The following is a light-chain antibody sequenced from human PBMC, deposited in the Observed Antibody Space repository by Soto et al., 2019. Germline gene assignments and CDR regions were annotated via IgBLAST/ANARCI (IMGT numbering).Light chain of an antibody. CDR3: MQGTPWPKT. V-gene: IGKV2-30*01. Sequence: DVVLTQSPLSLPVTLGQPASISCTSSQSLVSSDGNTYLHWFQQRPGHSPRHLIYKISNRDSAVPDRFRGSGSGTDFTLEISRVEAEDVGLYYCMQGTPWPKTFGQGTKVEIK. CDR1: QSLVSSDGNTY. CDR2: KIS. J-gene: IGKJ1*01.